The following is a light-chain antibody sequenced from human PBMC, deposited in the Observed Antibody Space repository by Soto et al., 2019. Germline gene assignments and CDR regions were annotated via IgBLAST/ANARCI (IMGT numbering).Light chain of an antibody. V-gene: IGLV4-69*01. J-gene: IGLJ3*02. CDR2: LNSDGSH. CDR1: SGHRSYA. CDR3: QTWGTGIRV. Sequence: QLVLTQSPSASASLGASFKRTCKLSSGHRSYAIAWHQQQPEKGPRYLMKLNSDGSHSKGDGIPDRFSGSSSGAERYLTISSLQSEDEADYYCQTWGTGIRVFGGGTKLTVL.